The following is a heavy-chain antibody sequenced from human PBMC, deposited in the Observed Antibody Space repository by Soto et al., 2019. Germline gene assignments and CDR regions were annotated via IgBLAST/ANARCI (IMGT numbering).Heavy chain of an antibody. D-gene: IGHD5-12*01. CDR3: ARGGRLRFTDWYFDL. Sequence: QVQLVQSGAEVKKPGSSVKVSCKASGGTFSSYAISWVRQAPGQGLEWMGGIIPIFGTANYAQKFQGRVTITADKSTITAYMELSSLRSEDTAVYYCARGGRLRFTDWYFDLWGRGTLVTVSS. CDR2: IIPIFGTA. CDR1: GGTFSSYA. J-gene: IGHJ2*01. V-gene: IGHV1-69*06.